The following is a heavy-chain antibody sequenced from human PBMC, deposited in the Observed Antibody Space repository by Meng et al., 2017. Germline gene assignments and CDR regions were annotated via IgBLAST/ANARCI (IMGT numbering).Heavy chain of an antibody. D-gene: IGHD6-19*01. CDR3: ARGGSSGLVGYYYYGMDV. CDR2: TYYRSKWYN. Sequence: SCAISGDSVSSNSAAWNWIRQSPSRGLEWLGRTYYRSKWYNDYAVSVKSRITINPDTSKNQFSLQLNSVTPEDTAVYYCARGGSSGLVGYYYYGMDVWGQGTTVTVSS. V-gene: IGHV6-1*01. CDR1: GDSVSSNSAA. J-gene: IGHJ6*02.